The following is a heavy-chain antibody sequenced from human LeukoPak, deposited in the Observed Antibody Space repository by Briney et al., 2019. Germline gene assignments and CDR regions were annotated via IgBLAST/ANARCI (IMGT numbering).Heavy chain of an antibody. CDR1: GGTFSSYA. CDR3: ARDSYGDYVPGYFDY. V-gene: IGHV1-69*05. J-gene: IGHJ4*02. CDR2: IIPIFGTA. D-gene: IGHD4-17*01. Sequence: AASVKVSCKASGGTFSSYAISWVRQAPGQGLEWMGRIIPIFGTANYAQKFQGRVTITTDESTSTAYMELSSLRSEDTAVYYCARDSYGDYVPGYFDYWGPGTLVTVSS.